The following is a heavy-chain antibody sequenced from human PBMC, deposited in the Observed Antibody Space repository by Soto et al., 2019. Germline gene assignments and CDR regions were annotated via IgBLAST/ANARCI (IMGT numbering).Heavy chain of an antibody. CDR1: GDSISAYS. D-gene: IGHD5-12*01. J-gene: IGHJ4*02. CDR2: IHYNGNT. Sequence: PSETLSLTCTVSGDSISAYSWSWVRQPPGKGLEWIGNIHYNGNTKYSPSLKSRVTMSVDTSKNHFSLRLISVTAADTAKYFCAREGNLGRWLQPLDFWGQGTLVTVSS. V-gene: IGHV4-59*01. CDR3: AREGNLGRWLQPLDF.